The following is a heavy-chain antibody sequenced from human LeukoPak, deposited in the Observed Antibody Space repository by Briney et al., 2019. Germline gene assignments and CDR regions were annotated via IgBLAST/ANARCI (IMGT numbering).Heavy chain of an antibody. CDR3: ARGTRGYSGYAWEYFDY. CDR1: GYTFTGYY. Sequence: ASVKVSCKASGYTFTGYYMHWVRQAPGQGLEWMGWINPNSGGTNYAQKFQGRVTMTRDTSISTAYMELSRLRSDDTAVYYCARGTRGYSGYAWEYFDYWGQGTLVTVSS. J-gene: IGHJ4*02. D-gene: IGHD5-12*01. V-gene: IGHV1-2*02. CDR2: INPNSGGT.